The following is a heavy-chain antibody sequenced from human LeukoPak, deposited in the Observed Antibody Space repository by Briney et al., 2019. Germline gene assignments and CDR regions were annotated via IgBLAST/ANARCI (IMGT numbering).Heavy chain of an antibody. D-gene: IGHD6-13*01. CDR1: GGSISSSSYY. CDR3: AREPYSSSWYDNWFDP. CDR2: IYYSGST. Sequence: SETLSLTCTVFGGSISSSSYYWGWIRQPPGKGLEWIGSIYYSGSTYYNPSLKSRVTISVDTSKNQFSLKLSSVTAADTAVYYCAREPYSSSWYDNWFDPWGQGTLVTVSS. V-gene: IGHV4-39*07. J-gene: IGHJ5*02.